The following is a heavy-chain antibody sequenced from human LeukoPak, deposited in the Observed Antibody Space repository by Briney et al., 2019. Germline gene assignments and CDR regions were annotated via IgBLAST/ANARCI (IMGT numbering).Heavy chain of an antibody. CDR2: IYTSGST. CDR3: ARVGAAANPDYYFDY. Sequence: SETLSLTCTVSGGSISSYYWSWIRQPPGKALEWIGYIYTSGSTNYNPSLKSRVTISVDTSKNQFSLKLSSVTAADTAVYYCARVGAAANPDYYFDYWGQGTLVTVSS. CDR1: GGSISSYY. J-gene: IGHJ4*02. V-gene: IGHV4-4*09. D-gene: IGHD2-15*01.